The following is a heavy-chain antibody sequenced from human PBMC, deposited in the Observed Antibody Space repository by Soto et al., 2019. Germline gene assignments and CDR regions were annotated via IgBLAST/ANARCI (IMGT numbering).Heavy chain of an antibody. CDR3: AKGKDRPRYYYYYCMDV. Sequence: GSXXLSXAASGFTXXXXXXXXVRQAPGKGLEWVSVIYSGGTTDYAAPVKGRFTISRDDSKNTLYLQMNSLRAEDTAVYYCAKGKDRPRYYYYYCMDVWGKGTTVTVSS. CDR1: GFTXXXXX. CDR2: IYSGGTT. V-gene: IGHV3-66*01. J-gene: IGHJ6*03. D-gene: IGHD3-22*01.